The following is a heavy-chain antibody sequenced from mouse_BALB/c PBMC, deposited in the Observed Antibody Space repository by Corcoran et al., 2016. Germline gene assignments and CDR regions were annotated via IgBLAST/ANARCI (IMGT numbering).Heavy chain of an antibody. CDR2: INSDGSST. CDR3: ARVSSGDYYYYGRDV. Sequence: EVQLVESGGGLVQPGGSLRLSCAASGFTFSSYWMHWVRQAPGKGLVWVSRINSDGSSTSYADSVKGRFTISRDNAKNTLYLQMNSLRAEDTAVYYCARVSSGDYYYYGRDVWGQGTTVTVSS. D-gene: IGHD1-1*01. CDR1: GFTFSSYW. V-gene: IGHV5-17*01. J-gene: IGHJ1*01.